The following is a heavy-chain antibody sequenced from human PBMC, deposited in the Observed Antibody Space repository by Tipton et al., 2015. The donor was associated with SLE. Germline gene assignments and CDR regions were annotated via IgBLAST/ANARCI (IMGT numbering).Heavy chain of an antibody. D-gene: IGHD6-13*01. J-gene: IGHJ4*02. CDR2: IKEDGSEK. CDR1: GFTFSRYW. Sequence: GSLRLSCAASGFTFSRYWMNWVRQAPGKGLEWVAIIKEDGSEKHYVDSVRGRFTISRDNAKNSLYLQMNSLRAEDTAVYYCARSSWGPDYWCQGTLVPVSS. CDR3: ARSSWGPDY. V-gene: IGHV3-7*01.